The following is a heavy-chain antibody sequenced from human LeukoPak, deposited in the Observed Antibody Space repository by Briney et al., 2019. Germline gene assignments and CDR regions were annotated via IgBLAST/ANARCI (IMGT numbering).Heavy chain of an antibody. D-gene: IGHD3-22*01. V-gene: IGHV4-4*02. CDR3: ARGYYYDSSGYPANFFDY. Sequence: SETLFLTCAVSGGSISSSNWWSWVRQPPGKGLEWIGEIYHSGSTNYNPSLKSRVTISVDKSKNQFSLKLSSVTAADTAVYYCARGYYYDSSGYPANFFDYWGQGTLVTVSS. J-gene: IGHJ4*02. CDR1: GGSISSSNW. CDR2: IYHSGST.